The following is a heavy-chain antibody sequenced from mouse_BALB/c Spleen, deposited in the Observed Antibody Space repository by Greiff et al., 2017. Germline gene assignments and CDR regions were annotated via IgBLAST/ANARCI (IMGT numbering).Heavy chain of an antibody. J-gene: IGHJ4*01. Sequence: EVKVVESGGGLVQPGGSLRLSCATSGFTFSDFYMEWVRQPPGKRLEWIAASRNKANDYTTEYSASVKDRFIVSRDTSQSILYLQMNALRAEDTAMYYCARAHAMDYWGQGTSVTVSS. CDR2: SRNKANDYTT. V-gene: IGHV7-1*02. CDR1: GFTFSDFY. CDR3: ARAHAMDY.